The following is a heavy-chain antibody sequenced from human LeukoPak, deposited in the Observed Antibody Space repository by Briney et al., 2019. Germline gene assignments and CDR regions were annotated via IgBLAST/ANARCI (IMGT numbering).Heavy chain of an antibody. Sequence: GGSLRLSCAASGFTFSSYEMNWVRQAPGKGLEWVSYISSSGSTIYYADSVKGRFTISRDNAKNSLYLQMNSLRAEDTAVYYCARDSGMKMATIPLDYWGQGTLVTVSS. J-gene: IGHJ4*02. CDR3: ARDSGMKMATIPLDY. D-gene: IGHD5-24*01. V-gene: IGHV3-48*03. CDR1: GFTFSSYE. CDR2: ISSSGSTI.